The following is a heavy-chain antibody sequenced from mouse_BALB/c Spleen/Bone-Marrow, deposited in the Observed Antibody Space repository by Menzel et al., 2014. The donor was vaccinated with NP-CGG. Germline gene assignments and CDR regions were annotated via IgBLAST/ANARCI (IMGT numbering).Heavy chain of an antibody. J-gene: IGHJ2*01. CDR2: ISSGSSTI. CDR1: GFTFSSFG. CDR3: ARGGNWEDFDY. D-gene: IGHD4-1*01. V-gene: IGHV5-17*02. Sequence: EVQGVESGGGLVQPGGSRKLSCAASGFTFSSFGMHWVRQAPERGLEWVAYISSGSSTIFYADTVKGRFTISRDNPKNTLLLQMTSIRSEDTAMYYCARGGNWEDFDYWGHGTPLTVSS.